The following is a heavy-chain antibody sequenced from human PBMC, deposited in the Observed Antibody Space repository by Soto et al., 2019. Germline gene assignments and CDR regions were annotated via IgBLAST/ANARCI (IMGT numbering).Heavy chain of an antibody. V-gene: IGHV1-8*01. D-gene: IGHD5-18*01. CDR2: MNPNSGNT. CDR1: GYTFTSYD. Sequence: QVQLVQSGAEVKKPGASVKVSCKASGYTFTSYDINWVRQATGQGLEGMGWMNPNSGNTGYAQKFQGRATMSRNTSISTAYRELSSLKSDDTAVYYWAREGGYSYGFDYWGQGTLVTVSS. CDR3: AREGGYSYGFDY. J-gene: IGHJ4*02.